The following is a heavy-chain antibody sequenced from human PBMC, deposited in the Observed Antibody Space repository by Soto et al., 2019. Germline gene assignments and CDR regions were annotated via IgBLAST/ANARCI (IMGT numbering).Heavy chain of an antibody. CDR2: IYYSGST. V-gene: IGHV4-59*08. CDR1: GGSISSYY. J-gene: IGHJ4*02. Sequence: PSETLSLTCTVSGGSISSYYWSWIRQPPGKGLEWIGDIYYSGSTNYNPSLKSRVTISVDTSKNQFSLKLSSVTAADTAVYYCAGGGSDCSCGSCYPDPPGIDYWGQGTLVTVSS. CDR3: AGGGSDCSCGSCYPDPPGIDY. D-gene: IGHD2-15*01.